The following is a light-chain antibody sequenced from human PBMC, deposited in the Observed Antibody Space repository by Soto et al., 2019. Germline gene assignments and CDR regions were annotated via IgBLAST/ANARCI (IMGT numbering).Light chain of an antibody. CDR1: QDISNY. J-gene: IGKJ2*01. CDR3: XXXXXLPPYT. CDR2: DAS. V-gene: IGKV1-33*01. Sequence: DIQMTQSPSSLSASVGDRVTITCQASQDISNYLNWYQQKPGKAPKLLIYDASNLETGVPSRFSGSGSGTDFTFTXSXLXPEDIXXXXXXXXXXLPPYTFGQGTKLEIK.